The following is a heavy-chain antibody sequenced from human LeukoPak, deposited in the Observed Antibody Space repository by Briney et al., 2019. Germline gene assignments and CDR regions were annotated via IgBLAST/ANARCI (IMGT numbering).Heavy chain of an antibody. CDR3: ARGVVPAAYYYYGMDV. CDR1: GFTFSSYS. Sequence: GGSLRLSCAASGFTFSSYSMNWVRQAPGKGLEWVSYISSSSSTIYYADSVKGRFTISRDNAKNTLYLQMNSLRAEDTAVYYCARGVVPAAYYYYGMDVWGQGTTVTVSS. J-gene: IGHJ6*02. V-gene: IGHV3-48*01. D-gene: IGHD2-2*01. CDR2: ISSSSSTI.